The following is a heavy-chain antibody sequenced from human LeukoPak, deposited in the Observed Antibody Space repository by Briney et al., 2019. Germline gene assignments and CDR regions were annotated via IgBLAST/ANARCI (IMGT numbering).Heavy chain of an antibody. CDR3: ARFVSSGPL. Sequence: GGSLRLSFAASGFGFGYYDMHWVRQAPGKGLECVSAINSNGRTIHYADSVKGRFTVSRDNSNNTLYLQMGGLKPEDMAVYYCARFVSSGPLWGQGTMVTVSS. D-gene: IGHD3-22*01. CDR1: GFGFGYYD. J-gene: IGHJ3*01. V-gene: IGHV3-64*02. CDR2: INSNGRTI.